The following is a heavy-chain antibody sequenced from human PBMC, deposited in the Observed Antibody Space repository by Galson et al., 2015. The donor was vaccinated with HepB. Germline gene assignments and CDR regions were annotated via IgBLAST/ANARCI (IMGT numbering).Heavy chain of an antibody. D-gene: IGHD2-15*01. CDR2: IWYDGSNK. V-gene: IGHV3-33*01. CDR1: GFTFSSYG. Sequence: SLRLSCAASGFTFSSYGMHWVRQAPGKGLEWVAVIWYDGSNKYYADSVKGRFTISRDNSKNTLYLQMNSLRAEDTAVYYCARFKARLAPDYWGQGTLVTVSS. CDR3: ARFKARLAPDY. J-gene: IGHJ4*02.